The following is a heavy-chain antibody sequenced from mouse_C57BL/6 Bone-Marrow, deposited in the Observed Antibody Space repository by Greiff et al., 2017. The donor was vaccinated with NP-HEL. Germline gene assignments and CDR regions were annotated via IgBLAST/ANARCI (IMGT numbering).Heavy chain of an antibody. V-gene: IGHV1-50*01. CDR1: GYTFTSYW. D-gene: IGHD2-2*01. CDR2: IDSSDSYT. CDR3: ARWLHLFDY. Sequence: QVQLQQSGAELVKPGASVKLSCKASGYTFTSYWMQWVKQRPGQGLEWIGEIDSSDSYTNYNQKFKGKATLTVDTSASTAYMQLSSLTSEDSAVYYCARWLHLFDYWGQGTTLTVSS. J-gene: IGHJ2*01.